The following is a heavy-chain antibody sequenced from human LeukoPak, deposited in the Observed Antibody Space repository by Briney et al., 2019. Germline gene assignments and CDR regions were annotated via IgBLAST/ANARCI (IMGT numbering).Heavy chain of an antibody. D-gene: IGHD4-17*01. J-gene: IGHJ4*02. V-gene: IGHV4-61*01. Sequence: SETLSLTCTVSGGSVSSGSYSWSWIRQPPGKGLEWIGYINYSGTTSYNPSLKSRVTISVDTSKNQFSLKLSSVTAADTAVYYCARERHAGDYATPYVDYWGQGTLVTVSS. CDR1: GGSVSSGSYS. CDR2: INYSGTT. CDR3: ARERHAGDYATPYVDY.